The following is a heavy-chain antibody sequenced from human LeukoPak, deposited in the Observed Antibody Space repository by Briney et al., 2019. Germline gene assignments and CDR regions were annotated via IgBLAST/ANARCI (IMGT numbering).Heavy chain of an antibody. V-gene: IGHV3-48*02. CDR1: GFTFSGYA. CDR3: ARPTCYYGSVDAFDI. Sequence: GGSLRLSCAASGFTFSGYAMNWVRQAPGKGLEWVSYISGSSTKIYYAESVKGRFTIYRENAKNSLSLQMNSLRDEDTAVYYCARPTCYYGSVDAFDIWGQGTMVTVFS. D-gene: IGHD3-10*01. CDR2: ISGSSTKI. J-gene: IGHJ3*02.